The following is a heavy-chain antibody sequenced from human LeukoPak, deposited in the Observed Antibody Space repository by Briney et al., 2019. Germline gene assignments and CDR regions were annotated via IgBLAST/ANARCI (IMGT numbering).Heavy chain of an antibody. J-gene: IGHJ3*02. CDR1: GGSISSYY. CDR2: MFYSGTT. V-gene: IGHV4-59*01. CDR3: VGEKSFFGEAI. Sequence: SETLSLTCTVSGGSISSYYWSWIRQPPGKGLEWIGHMFYSGTTSYNPSLESRVAISVDTFKSRVSLTVTSVTAADTAVYYCVGEKSFFGEAIWSQGTLVTVSS. D-gene: IGHD3-10*01.